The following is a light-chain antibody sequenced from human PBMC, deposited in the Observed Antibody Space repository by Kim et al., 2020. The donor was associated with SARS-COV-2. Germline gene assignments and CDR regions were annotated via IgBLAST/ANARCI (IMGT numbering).Light chain of an antibody. CDR2: LAS. J-gene: IGKJ2*01. Sequence: DIQMTQSTSTLSASVGDRVTITCRASENIGTWLAWYQQKPGRAPSLLIYLASTLESGVPSRFSGTGSGTEFSLSITSLQPDDFATYYCQHYSRFPYTFGQGTKLEI. CDR3: QHYSRFPYT. CDR1: ENIGTW. V-gene: IGKV1-5*03.